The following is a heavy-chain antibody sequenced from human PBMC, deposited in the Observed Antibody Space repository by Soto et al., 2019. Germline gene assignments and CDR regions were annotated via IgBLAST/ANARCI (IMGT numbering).Heavy chain of an antibody. CDR2: IYYSGST. J-gene: IGHJ6*02. Sequence: QVQLQESGPGLVKPSETLSLTCTVSGGSISSYYWSWIRQPPGKGLEWIGYIYYSGSTNYNPSLTSRVTISVDTSKNQFSLKLSSVTAADTAAYYCARVKKFGELSRPYYGMDVWGQGTTVTVSS. V-gene: IGHV4-59*01. CDR3: ARVKKFGELSRPYYGMDV. D-gene: IGHD3-10*01. CDR1: GGSISSYY.